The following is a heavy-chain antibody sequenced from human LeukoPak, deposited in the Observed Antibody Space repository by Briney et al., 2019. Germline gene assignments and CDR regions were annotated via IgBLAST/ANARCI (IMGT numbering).Heavy chain of an antibody. D-gene: IGHD3-10*01. CDR1: GFTVTINN. Sequence: GGSLRLSCAASGFTVTINNINWVRQAPGKGLEWVSILWNDGNSYFADSVKGRFSFSRDTSKNILYLQMNSLRVEDTAIYYCLGFGPHYYSDRWGQGTLVTVSS. J-gene: IGHJ5*02. V-gene: IGHV3-53*01. CDR2: LWNDGNS. CDR3: LGFGPHYYSDR.